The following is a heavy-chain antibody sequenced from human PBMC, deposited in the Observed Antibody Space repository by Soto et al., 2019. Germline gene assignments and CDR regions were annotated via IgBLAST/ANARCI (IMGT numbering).Heavy chain of an antibody. J-gene: IGHJ4*02. CDR2: INAGNGNT. D-gene: IGHD4-17*01. V-gene: IGHV1-3*01. CDR3: VRGLPVTMDY. Sequence: QVQLVQSGAEVKKPGASVKVSCKASGYTFTSYAMHWVRQAPGQRLEWMGWINAGNGNTKYSQKFQGRVTITRDTSASTAYMERSSLRSEDTAVYYCVRGLPVTMDYWGQGTLVTVSS. CDR1: GYTFTSYA.